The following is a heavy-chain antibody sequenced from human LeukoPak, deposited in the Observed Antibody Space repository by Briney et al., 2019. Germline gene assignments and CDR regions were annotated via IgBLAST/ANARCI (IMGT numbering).Heavy chain of an antibody. CDR3: ARDLWFGELSFNPSDY. J-gene: IGHJ4*02. Sequence: GGSFSLSSADYGFTFRSYSIIWVGRAPSKGLKWVSSISSSSSYIYYADSVKGRFTISRDNAKSSLYLQMNSLRAEDTAVYYCARDLWFGELSFNPSDYWGQGTLVTVSS. D-gene: IGHD3-10*01. V-gene: IGHV3-21*01. CDR2: ISSSSSYI. CDR1: GFTFRSYS.